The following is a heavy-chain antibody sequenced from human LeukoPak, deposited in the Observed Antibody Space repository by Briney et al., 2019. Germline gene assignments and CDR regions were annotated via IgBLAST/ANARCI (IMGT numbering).Heavy chain of an antibody. J-gene: IGHJ4*02. Sequence: GASVKVSCKASGYTFTSYYMHWVRQAPGQGVEWMGKINPSGGSTSYAQKFQGRVTMTRDTSTSTVYMELSSLRSEDTAVYYCARGMTTVSTGAALIFGYWGQGTLVTVSS. CDR1: GYTFTSYY. CDR3: ARGMTTVSTGAALIFGY. D-gene: IGHD4-17*01. CDR2: INPSGGST. V-gene: IGHV1-46*01.